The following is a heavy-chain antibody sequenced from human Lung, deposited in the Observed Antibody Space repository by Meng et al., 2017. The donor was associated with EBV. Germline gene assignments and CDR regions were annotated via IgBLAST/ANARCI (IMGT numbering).Heavy chain of an antibody. V-gene: IGHV4-4*02. CDR3: ASFPPPGKQWLVTDY. J-gene: IGHJ4*02. CDR1: GASVSSDNW. CDR2: IFHSGST. D-gene: IGHD6-19*01. Sequence: QGQLQESGPGLVKPSGTLSLTCGVSGASVSSDNWWTWVRQSPGKGLEWIGEIFHSGSTAYNPSLKSRVTISVDTSKNQFSLKLSSVTAADTAVYYCASFPPPGKQWLVTDYWGQGTLVTVSS.